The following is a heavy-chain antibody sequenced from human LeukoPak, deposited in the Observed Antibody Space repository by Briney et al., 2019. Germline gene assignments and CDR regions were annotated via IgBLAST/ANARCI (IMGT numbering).Heavy chain of an antibody. CDR1: GFSFSGDY. J-gene: IGHJ6*02. V-gene: IGHV3-64*01. CDR2: ISDNGATT. CDR3: ARDTNREQDI. Sequence: GGSLRLSCAASGFSFSGDYIHWVRQAPGKGLEYVSAISDNGATTHYTNSVKGRFTISRDNSKNTVYLQMGSLSTEDTAVYYCARDTNREQDIWGQGTTVTVSS. D-gene: IGHD3-3*01.